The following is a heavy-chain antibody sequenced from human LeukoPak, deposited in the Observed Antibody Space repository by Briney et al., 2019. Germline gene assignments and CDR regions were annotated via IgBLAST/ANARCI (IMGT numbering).Heavy chain of an antibody. V-gene: IGHV3-48*01. CDR3: AKDWVPDSGLVLGYFDY. D-gene: IGHD2-8*02. J-gene: IGHJ4*02. Sequence: GGSLRLSCAASGFTFSSYSMTWVRQAPGKGLEWVSYISSSSSTIYYADSVKGRFTISRDNSKNTLYLQMNSLRAEDTAVYYCAKDWVPDSGLVLGYFDYWGQGTLVTVSP. CDR1: GFTFSSYS. CDR2: ISSSSSTI.